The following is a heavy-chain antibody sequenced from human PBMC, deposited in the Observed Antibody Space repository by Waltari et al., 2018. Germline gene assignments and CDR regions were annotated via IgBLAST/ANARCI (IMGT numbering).Heavy chain of an antibody. CDR3: AKGANPQHPYHFEN. CDR2: ISGSGDRT. Sequence: EVQLLEPGVGLVQPGGSLRLSCAASGFTFRRSALSWVRQATGKGLEWVSGISGSGDRTDDADSVKGRFTISRDNSKNTLSLQMNSLRVEDTAIYYCAKGANPQHPYHFENWGQGTLVTVSS. CDR1: GFTFRRSA. J-gene: IGHJ4*02. V-gene: IGHV3-23*01.